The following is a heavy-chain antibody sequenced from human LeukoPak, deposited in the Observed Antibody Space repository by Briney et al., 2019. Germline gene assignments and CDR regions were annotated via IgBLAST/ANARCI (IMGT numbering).Heavy chain of an antibody. J-gene: IGHJ4*02. V-gene: IGHV4-59*01. Sequence: SETLSLTCTVSGGSISSYYWSWIRQPPGKGLEWIGYIYYSGGTNYNPSLKSRVTISVDTSKNQFSLKLSSVTAADTAVYYCARSPTYGGYPANFDYWGQGTLVTVSS. D-gene: IGHD5-12*01. CDR3: ARSPTYGGYPANFDY. CDR2: IYYSGGT. CDR1: GGSISSYY.